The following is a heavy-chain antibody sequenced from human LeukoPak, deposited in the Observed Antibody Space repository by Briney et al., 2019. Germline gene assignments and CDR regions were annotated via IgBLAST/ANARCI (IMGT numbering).Heavy chain of an antibody. D-gene: IGHD2-15*01. CDR2: MYSGGGT. CDR1: GFTVSRNF. J-gene: IGHJ4*02. Sequence: GGSLRLSCAASGFTVSRNFMNWVRQAPGKGLEWVSVMYSGGGTYYADSVKGRFTISRDNSKNTLYLQMNSLRAEDTAVYYCARGLGLGFCSGGTCPSFDYWGQGTRVTVSS. V-gene: IGHV3-53*01. CDR3: ARGLGLGFCSGGTCPSFDY.